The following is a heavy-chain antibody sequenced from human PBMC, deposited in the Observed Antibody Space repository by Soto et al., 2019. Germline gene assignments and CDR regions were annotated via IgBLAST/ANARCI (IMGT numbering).Heavy chain of an antibody. Sequence: QVQLVQSGAEVTRPGSSVKVSCKASGDTFNFYSINWVRQAPGLGLEWMGRVNPIVSMSNYAQKLQGRVTMTADKSTSTAYMELSSLRSEATAIYYCASSYGSGYRAFDYWGQGALVTVSS. CDR3: ASSYGSGYRAFDY. D-gene: IGHD3-10*01. CDR1: GDTFNFYS. CDR2: VNPIVSMS. J-gene: IGHJ4*02. V-gene: IGHV1-69*02.